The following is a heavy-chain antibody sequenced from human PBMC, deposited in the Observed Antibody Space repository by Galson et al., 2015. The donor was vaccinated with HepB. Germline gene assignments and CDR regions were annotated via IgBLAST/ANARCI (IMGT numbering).Heavy chain of an antibody. Sequence: SLRLSCAASGFTFSSYAMHWVRQAPGKGLEWVAVISYDGSNKYYADSVKGRFTISRDNSKNTLYLQVNSLRAEDTAVYYCARPAVLGIAVAGADYWGQGTLVTVSS. CDR3: ARPAVLGIAVAGADY. J-gene: IGHJ4*02. CDR2: ISYDGSNK. V-gene: IGHV3-30-3*01. D-gene: IGHD6-19*01. CDR1: GFTFSSYA.